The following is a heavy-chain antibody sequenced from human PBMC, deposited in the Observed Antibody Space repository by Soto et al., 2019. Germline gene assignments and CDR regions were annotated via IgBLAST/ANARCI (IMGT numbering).Heavy chain of an antibody. CDR2: IYYSGST. CDR3: ARRYGWAFDI. J-gene: IGHJ3*02. V-gene: IGHV4-39*01. CDR1: GGSISSSSYY. Sequence: SETLSLTCTVSGGSISSSSYYWGWIRQPPGKGLEWIGSIYYSGSTYYNPSLKSRVTISVDTSKNQFSLKLSSVTAADTAVYYCARRYGWAFDIWGQGTMVTVSS. D-gene: IGHD3-16*01.